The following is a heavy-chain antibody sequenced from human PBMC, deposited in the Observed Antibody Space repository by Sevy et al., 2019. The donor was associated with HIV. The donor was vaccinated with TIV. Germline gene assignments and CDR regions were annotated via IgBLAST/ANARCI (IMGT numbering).Heavy chain of an antibody. CDR3: TRWKAAQSIFDY. CDR1: GFTFGDYC. D-gene: IGHD6-13*01. J-gene: IGHJ4*02. CDR2: IKSDVYGGTV. V-gene: IGHV3-49*04. Sequence: GGSLRLSCTASGFTFGDYCMSWVRRAPGKGLEWVAFIKSDVYGGTVDHAASVRGRFVISRDDSKTIAYLQMNDLKTEDTGVYCCTRWKAAQSIFDYWGQGALVTVSS.